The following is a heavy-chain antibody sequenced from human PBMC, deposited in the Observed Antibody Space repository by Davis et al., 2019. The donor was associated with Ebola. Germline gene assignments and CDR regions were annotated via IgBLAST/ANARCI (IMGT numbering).Heavy chain of an antibody. Sequence: ASVLVTCKAAAYTFIGNYMHWVRQAPGHGVEWMRRIDPNRGVTNYAQKFQGRVTMTRDTSISTAYMELSTLRSDDTAMFYCASTKAGLDYWGQGSLVTVSS. CDR2: IDPNRGVT. J-gene: IGHJ4*02. CDR3: ASTKAGLDY. CDR1: AYTFIGNY. V-gene: IGHV1-2*02. D-gene: IGHD2-8*01.